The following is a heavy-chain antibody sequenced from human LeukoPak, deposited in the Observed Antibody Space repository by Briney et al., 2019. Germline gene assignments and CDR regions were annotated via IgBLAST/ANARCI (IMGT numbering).Heavy chain of an antibody. D-gene: IGHD2-21*01. CDR3: ARDPVIGADYFDY. Sequence: GGSLRLSCAASGFTFSSYAMHWVRQAPRKGLEWVAVISYDGSNKYYADSVKGRFTISRDNAQNLVYLQMHSLRADDTAVYYCARDPVIGADYFDYWGQGTLVTVSS. CDR2: ISYDGSNK. V-gene: IGHV3-30*07. CDR1: GFTFSSYA. J-gene: IGHJ4*02.